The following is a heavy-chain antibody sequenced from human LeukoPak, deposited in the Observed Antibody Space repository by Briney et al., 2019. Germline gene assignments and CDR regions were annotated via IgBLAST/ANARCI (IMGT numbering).Heavy chain of an antibody. V-gene: IGHV3-15*01. Sequence: GGSLRLSCAASGFTFSNAWMSWVRQAPGKGLEWVGRIKSKTDGGTTDYAAPVKGRFTISRDDSKNTLYLQMNSLKTEDTAVYYCTTAYLTYYDFWSGYLDAFDIWGQGTMVTVSS. CDR1: GFTFSNAW. J-gene: IGHJ3*02. D-gene: IGHD3-3*01. CDR2: IKSKTDGGTT. CDR3: TTAYLTYYDFWSGYLDAFDI.